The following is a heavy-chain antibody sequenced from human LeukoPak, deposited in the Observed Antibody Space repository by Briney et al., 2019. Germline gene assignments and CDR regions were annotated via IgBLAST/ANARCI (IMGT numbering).Heavy chain of an antibody. Sequence: SETLSLTCTVSGGSVSSYYWSWIRQPAGKGLEWIGRIYTSGSTNYNPSLKSRVTMSVDTSKNRFSLKLSSVTAADTAVYYCATTTVTTFSGDAFDIWGQGTMVTVSS. J-gene: IGHJ3*02. CDR3: ATTTVTTFSGDAFDI. D-gene: IGHD4-17*01. CDR1: GGSVSSYY. V-gene: IGHV4-4*07. CDR2: IYTSGST.